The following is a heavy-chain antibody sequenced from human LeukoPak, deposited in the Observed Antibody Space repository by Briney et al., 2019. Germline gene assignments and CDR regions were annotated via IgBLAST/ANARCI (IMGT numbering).Heavy chain of an antibody. CDR1: GFTFSNAW. J-gene: IGHJ5*02. CDR3: TTDQWFGELYWFDP. CDR2: IKSKTDGGTT. V-gene: IGHV3-15*01. D-gene: IGHD3-10*01. Sequence: GGSLRLSCAASGFTFSNAWMSWVRRAPGKGLEWVGRIKSKTDGGTTDYAAPVKGRFTISRDDSKNTLYLQMNSLKTEDTAVYYCTTDQWFGELYWFDPWGQGTLVTVSS.